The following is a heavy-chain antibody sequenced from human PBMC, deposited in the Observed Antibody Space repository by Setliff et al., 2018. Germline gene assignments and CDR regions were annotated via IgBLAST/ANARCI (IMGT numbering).Heavy chain of an antibody. CDR3: ARDPSSVAARPGY. J-gene: IGHJ4*02. D-gene: IGHD6-6*01. V-gene: IGHV4-39*07. CDR2: IYHSGSS. Sequence: KTSETLSLTCTVSGGSINSMSYYWGWIRQPPGKGLEWIGSIYHSGSSYYNPSLRSRVTISVDTSKNQFSLILRSVTAADTAVYYCARDPSSVAARPGYWGQGTLVTVSS. CDR1: GGSINSMSYY.